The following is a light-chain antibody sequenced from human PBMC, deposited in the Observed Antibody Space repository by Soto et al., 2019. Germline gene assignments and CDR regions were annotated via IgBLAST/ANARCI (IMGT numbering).Light chain of an antibody. CDR2: AAS. Sequence: DIQMTQSPSSLSASVGDRVTITCRASQSISSYLNWYQQKPGKAPKLLIYAASSLQSGVPSRFSGSGSETDFTLTISSLQPEDFATYYCQQSYSTPPEGTFGQGTKVEIK. CDR1: QSISSY. CDR3: QQSYSTPPEGT. J-gene: IGKJ1*01. V-gene: IGKV1-39*01.